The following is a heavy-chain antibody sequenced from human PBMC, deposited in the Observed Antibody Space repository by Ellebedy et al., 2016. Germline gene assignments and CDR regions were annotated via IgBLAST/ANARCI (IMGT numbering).Heavy chain of an antibody. CDR2: ISSTGNFI. CDR3: VKVGSGWSLDI. D-gene: IGHD6-13*01. J-gene: IGHJ3*02. CDR1: GFPLSGHT. V-gene: IGHV3-21*01. Sequence: GGSLRLXCAVSGFPLSGHTMNWVRQAPGDGLQWVSSISSTGNFIYYRDSIKGRFTISRDIATNSLYLQMDSLTVGDTAVYYCVKVGSGWSLDIWGQGTTVTVSS.